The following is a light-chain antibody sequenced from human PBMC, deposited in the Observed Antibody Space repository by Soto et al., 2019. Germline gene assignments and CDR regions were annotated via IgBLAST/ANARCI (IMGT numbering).Light chain of an antibody. CDR3: LQYNGYYRT. CDR1: QTISGW. J-gene: IGKJ1*01. CDR2: DAS. V-gene: IGKV1-5*01. Sequence: DIQMTQTPSTLSASVGDTATITCLASQTISGWLAWYQQRPGKAPNLLIFDASTLESGVPSRFSGSGSGTTFTLTISSLQSDDFATYYCLQYNGYYRTFGQGTKVDI.